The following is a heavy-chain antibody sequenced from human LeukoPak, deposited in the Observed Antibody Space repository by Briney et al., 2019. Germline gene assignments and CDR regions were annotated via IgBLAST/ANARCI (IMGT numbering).Heavy chain of an antibody. CDR1: GGSISSYY. J-gene: IGHJ4*02. CDR3: AREGQLWYFDY. V-gene: IGHV4-59*12. CDR2: IYYTGST. Sequence: SETLSLTCTVSGGSISSYYWSWIRQPPGKGLEWIGYIYYTGSTNYNPSLKSRVTISVDTSNNQFSLKLSSVTAADTAVYYCAREGQLWYFDYWGQGTLVTVSS. D-gene: IGHD5-18*01.